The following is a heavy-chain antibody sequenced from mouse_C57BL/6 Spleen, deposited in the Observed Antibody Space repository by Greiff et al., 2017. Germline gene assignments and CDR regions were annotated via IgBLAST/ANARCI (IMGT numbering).Heavy chain of an antibody. CDR2: IDPNSGGT. J-gene: IGHJ4*01. V-gene: IGHV1-72*01. Sequence: QVQLQQPGAELVKPGASVKLSCKASGYTFTSYWMHWVKQRPGRGLEWIGRIDPNSGGTKYNEKFKSKATLTVDTPSSTAYMQLSSLTSEDSAVYECAREGDYITTVVDAMEYWGQGTSVTVSS. D-gene: IGHD1-1*01. CDR3: AREGDYITTVVDAMEY. CDR1: GYTFTSYW.